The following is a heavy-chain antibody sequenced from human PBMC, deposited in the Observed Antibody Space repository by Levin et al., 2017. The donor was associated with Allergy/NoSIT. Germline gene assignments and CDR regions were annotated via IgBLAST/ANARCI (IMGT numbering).Heavy chain of an antibody. J-gene: IGHJ2*01. D-gene: IGHD6-13*01. CDR2: ISYDGSNK. CDR1: GFTFSSYA. CDR3: ASKAAAITAFGYFDL. V-gene: IGHV3-30-3*01. Sequence: GESLKISCAASGFTFSSYAMHWVRQAPGKGLEWVAVISYDGSNKYYADSVKGRFTISRDNSKNTLYLQMNSLRAEDTAVYYCASKAAAITAFGYFDLWGRGTLVTVSS.